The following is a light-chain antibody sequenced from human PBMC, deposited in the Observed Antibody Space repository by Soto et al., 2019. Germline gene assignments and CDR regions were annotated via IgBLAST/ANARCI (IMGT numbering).Light chain of an antibody. Sequence: EIVLTQSPATLSLSPGERATLSCRASQSVGTYLAWYQQKRGQSPRLLIYGASKRAHGIPARFSGSGSGTDFTLTINSLEPEDFAVYHCLQRSIGFTFGPGTKVEVK. CDR3: LQRSIGFT. CDR1: QSVGTY. J-gene: IGKJ3*01. CDR2: GAS. V-gene: IGKV3-11*01.